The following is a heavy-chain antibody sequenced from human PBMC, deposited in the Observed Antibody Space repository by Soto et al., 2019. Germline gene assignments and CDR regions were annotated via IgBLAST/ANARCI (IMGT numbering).Heavy chain of an antibody. CDR2: VHFSGST. V-gene: IGHV4-59*01. J-gene: IGHJ4*02. CDR3: ASVRGYSYGLHGLDY. D-gene: IGHD5-18*01. Sequence: SETLSLTCTFSVGSITSYSWSWIRQPPGKGLEWIGYVHFSGSTKHNASLKSRATLSLDKSRNQFSLKLSSVTAADTAVYYCASVRGYSYGLHGLDYWSQGTLVTVSS. CDR1: VGSITSYS.